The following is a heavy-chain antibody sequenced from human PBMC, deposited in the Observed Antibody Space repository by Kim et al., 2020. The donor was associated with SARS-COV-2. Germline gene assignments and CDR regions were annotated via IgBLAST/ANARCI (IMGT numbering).Heavy chain of an antibody. J-gene: IGHJ4*02. D-gene: IGHD3-16*01. CDR1: GYNFPNYW. CDR3: ARSAGPYDYYFDF. Sequence: GESLKISCKGSGYNFPNYWIGWVRQMPGKGLEWMGIIYPGDSDTRYSPSFQGQVTISADKSTTTAYLQWSILKASDTAMYYCARSAGPYDYYFDFWGQGTLVTVSS. V-gene: IGHV5-51*01. CDR2: IYPGDSDT.